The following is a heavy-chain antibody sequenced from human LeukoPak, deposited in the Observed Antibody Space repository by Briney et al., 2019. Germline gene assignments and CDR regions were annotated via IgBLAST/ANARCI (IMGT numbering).Heavy chain of an antibody. V-gene: IGHV3-23*01. Sequence: GSLRLSCAASGFTFSTYAMSWVRQAPGKGLEWVSAISGSGGSTYYADSVKGRFTISRDNAKNSLYLQMNSLRDEDTAVYYCARGKYSSGWYWFDPWGQGTLVTVSS. CDR2: ISGSGGST. CDR3: ARGKYSSGWYWFDP. D-gene: IGHD6-19*01. J-gene: IGHJ5*02. CDR1: GFTFSTYA.